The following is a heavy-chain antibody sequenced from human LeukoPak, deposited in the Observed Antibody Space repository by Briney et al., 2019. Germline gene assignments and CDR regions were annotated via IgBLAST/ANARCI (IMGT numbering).Heavy chain of an antibody. J-gene: IGHJ4*02. D-gene: IGHD3-9*01. V-gene: IGHV3-21*01. CDR3: ARGVELAGYSDY. CDR1: GFTFSAYS. CDR2: ISSSSGYI. Sequence: GGSLTLSCAVSGFTFSAYSMNWVRQAPGQGQEWVSYISSSSGYIYYADSVKGRFTTSRDNAKNTLYLQKNSLRAEDTAVYFCARGVELAGYSDYWGRGTLVTVSS.